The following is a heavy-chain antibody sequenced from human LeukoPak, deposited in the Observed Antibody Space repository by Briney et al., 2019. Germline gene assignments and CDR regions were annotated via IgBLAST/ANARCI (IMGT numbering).Heavy chain of an antibody. CDR2: ISYDGSNK. Sequence: PGRSLRLSCAASGFTFSSYAMHWVRQAPGKGLEWVAVISYDGSNKYYADSVKGRFTISRDNSKNTLYLQMNSLRAEDTAVYYCARERPVLRFLEWPHLDVWGQGTTVTVSS. CDR3: ARERPVLRFLEWPHLDV. CDR1: GFTFSSYA. J-gene: IGHJ6*02. V-gene: IGHV3-30-3*01. D-gene: IGHD3-3*01.